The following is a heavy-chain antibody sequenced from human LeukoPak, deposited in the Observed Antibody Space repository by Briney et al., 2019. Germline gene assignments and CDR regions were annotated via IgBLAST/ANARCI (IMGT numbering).Heavy chain of an antibody. CDR1: GFTFSSYA. D-gene: IGHD6-13*01. CDR3: ARDLASSSWFDY. Sequence: GGSLRLSCAASGFTFSSYAMSWVRQAPGKGLEWVSAISGSGGSTYYADSVKGRFTISRDNSKNTLYLQMNSLRAEDTAVYYCARDLASSSWFDYWGQGTLVTASS. V-gene: IGHV3-23*01. CDR2: ISGSGGST. J-gene: IGHJ4*02.